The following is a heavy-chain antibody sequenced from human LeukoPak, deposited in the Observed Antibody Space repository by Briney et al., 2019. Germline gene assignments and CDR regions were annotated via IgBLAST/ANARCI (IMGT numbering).Heavy chain of an antibody. Sequence: SVKVSCKASGGTFSSYAISRVRQAPGQGLEWMGGIIPIFGTANYAQKFQGRVTITADESTSTAYMELSSLRSEDTAVYYCARGSLNSSSSGPYYYYGMDVWGQGTTVTVSS. J-gene: IGHJ6*02. D-gene: IGHD6-6*01. V-gene: IGHV1-69*13. CDR2: IIPIFGTA. CDR1: GGTFSSYA. CDR3: ARGSLNSSSSGPYYYYGMDV.